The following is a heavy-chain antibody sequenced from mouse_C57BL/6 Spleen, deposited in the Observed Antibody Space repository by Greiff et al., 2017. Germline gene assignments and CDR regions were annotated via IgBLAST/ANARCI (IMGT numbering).Heavy chain of an antibody. D-gene: IGHD1-1*01. V-gene: IGHV1-26*01. CDR3: ARDGYYYGSSYGYFDV. J-gene: IGHJ1*03. CDR1: GYTFTDYY. CDR2: INPNNGGT. Sequence: VQLQQSGPELVKPGASVKISCKASGYTFTDYYMNWVKQSHGKSLEWIGDINPNNGGTSYNQKFKGKATLTVDKSSSTAYMELRSLTSEDSAVYYCARDGYYYGSSYGYFDVWGTGTTVTVSS.